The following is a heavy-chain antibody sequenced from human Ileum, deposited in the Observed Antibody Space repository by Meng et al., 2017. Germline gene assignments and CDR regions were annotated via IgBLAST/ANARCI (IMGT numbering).Heavy chain of an antibody. D-gene: IGHD3-10*02. V-gene: IGHV4-4*02. Sequence: QVQLQESGPGLVKPSATLSLTCAVSGGSIESNNWWTWIRQPPGQGLEWIGEVYHSGSTHYNPSLQSRVTISIDNSKNRFSLSLNSVTAADTAIYYCARADYVRYFDLWGRGTLVTVPS. J-gene: IGHJ2*01. CDR2: VYHSGST. CDR3: ARADYVRYFDL. CDR1: GGSIESNNW.